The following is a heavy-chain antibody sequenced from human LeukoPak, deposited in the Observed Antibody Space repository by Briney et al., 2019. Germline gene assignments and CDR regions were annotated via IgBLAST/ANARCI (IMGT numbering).Heavy chain of an antibody. Sequence: SSETLSLTCTVSGASISNSAYYWLWIRQPPGEGLECIGTVHYSGSTFYNPSLKSRVNISVDTSKNQFSLQLSSVTAADTAVYYCARLFFMIDTWGQGTLVTVSS. D-gene: IGHD3-3*01. V-gene: IGHV4-39*01. CDR1: GASISNSAYY. J-gene: IGHJ5*02. CDR3: ARLFFMIDT. CDR2: VHYSGST.